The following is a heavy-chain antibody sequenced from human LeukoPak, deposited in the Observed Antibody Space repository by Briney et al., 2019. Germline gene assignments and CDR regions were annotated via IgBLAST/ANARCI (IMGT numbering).Heavy chain of an antibody. CDR2: FYYSGST. CDR1: GGSFSSSSYY. CDR3: ARDPYDAFDI. Sequence: SETLSLTCTVSGGSFSSSSYYWGWIRQPPGKGLEWIGSFYYSGSTYYNPSLKSRVTLSVDTSKNHFSLTLSSVIAADTAVYYCARDPYDAFDIWGQGTMVTVSS. J-gene: IGHJ3*02. V-gene: IGHV4-39*07.